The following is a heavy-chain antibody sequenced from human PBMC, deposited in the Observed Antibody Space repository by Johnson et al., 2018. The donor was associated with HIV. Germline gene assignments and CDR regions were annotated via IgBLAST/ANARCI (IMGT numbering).Heavy chain of an antibody. CDR2: ISYDGSNK. V-gene: IGHV3-30*14. Sequence: QVQLVESGGGVVQPGRSLRLSCAASGFTFSSYAMHWVRQAPGKWLEWVAVISYDGSNKYYADSVKGRFTISRDNSKNTLYLQLSSLRAEDTAVYYCARDAPNFFTSGVRDDAFDIWGPGTMVTVS. D-gene: IGHD5-12*01. CDR1: GFTFSSYA. CDR3: ARDAPNFFTSGVRDDAFDI. J-gene: IGHJ3*02.